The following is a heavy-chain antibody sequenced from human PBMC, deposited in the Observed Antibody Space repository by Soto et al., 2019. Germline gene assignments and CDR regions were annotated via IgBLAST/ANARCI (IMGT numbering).Heavy chain of an antibody. V-gene: IGHV3-11*06. CDR1: GFTFSDYY. CDR3: ARDRTVGYYDFWSGSNGMDV. Sequence: GGSLRLSCAASGFTFSDYYMSWIRQAPGKGLEWVSYISSSSSYTNYVDSVKGRFTISRDNAKNSLYLQMNSLRAEDTAVYYCARDRTVGYYDFWSGSNGMDVWGQGTTVTVSS. D-gene: IGHD3-3*01. CDR2: ISSSSSYT. J-gene: IGHJ6*02.